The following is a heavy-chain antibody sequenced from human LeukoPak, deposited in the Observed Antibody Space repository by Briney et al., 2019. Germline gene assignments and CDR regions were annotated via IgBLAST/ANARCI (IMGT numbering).Heavy chain of an antibody. Sequence: GGSLRLSCVASGFTFSSYEMNWVRQAPGKGLEWVSYISSSGSTIYYADSVKGRFTISRDNAKNSLYLQMNSLRVEDTAVYYCAELGITMIGGVWGKGTTVTISS. CDR3: AELGITMIGGV. CDR1: GFTFSSYE. V-gene: IGHV3-48*03. D-gene: IGHD3-10*02. J-gene: IGHJ6*04. CDR2: ISSSGSTI.